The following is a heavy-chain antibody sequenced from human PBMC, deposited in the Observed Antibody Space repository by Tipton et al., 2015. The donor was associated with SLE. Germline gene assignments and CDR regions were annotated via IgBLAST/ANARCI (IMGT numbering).Heavy chain of an antibody. D-gene: IGHD5-12*01. CDR2: IYYSGST. Sequence: LRLSCTVSGGSISSSSYYWGWIRQPPGKGLEWIGSIYYSGSTYYNPSLKSRVTISVDTSKNQFSLKLSSVTAADTAVYYCARDVWEATTAGGFDIWGQGTMVTVSS. J-gene: IGHJ3*02. CDR1: GGSISSSSYY. CDR3: ARDVWEATTAGGFDI. V-gene: IGHV4-39*07.